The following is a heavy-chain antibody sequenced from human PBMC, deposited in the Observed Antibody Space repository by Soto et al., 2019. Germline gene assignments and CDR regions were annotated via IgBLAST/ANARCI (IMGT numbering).Heavy chain of an antibody. V-gene: IGHV1-24*01. CDR3: APRGGSYDYDY. J-gene: IGHJ4*02. CDR2: FDLEDGET. CDR1: GYTLTELS. Sequence: WASVKVSCKVSGYTLTELSMHWVRQAPGKGLEWMGGFDLEDGETIYAQKSQGRVTMTEDTSTDTAYMELSSLRSEDTAVYYCAPRGGSYDYDYWGQGTLVTVSS. D-gene: IGHD1-26*01.